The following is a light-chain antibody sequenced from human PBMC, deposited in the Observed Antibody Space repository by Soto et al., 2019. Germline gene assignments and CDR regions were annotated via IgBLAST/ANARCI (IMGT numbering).Light chain of an antibody. CDR2: DVS. CDR3: SSYTSSSTLVV. J-gene: IGLJ2*01. V-gene: IGLV2-14*03. Sequence: QSALTQPASVSGSPGQSITISCTGTSSDVGGYNYVSWYQLHPGKAPKLMIYDVSNRPSGVSNRFSGSKSGSTASLTISGLQAEDEADYYCSSYTSSSTLVVFGGGTKVTVL. CDR1: SSDVGGYNY.